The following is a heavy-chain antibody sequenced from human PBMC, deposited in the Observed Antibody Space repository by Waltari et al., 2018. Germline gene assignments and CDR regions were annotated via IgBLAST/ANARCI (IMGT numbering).Heavy chain of an antibody. Sequence: QAQLVQSGAEVKKPGASVRVTCETSGYTFSSYGITWVRQAPGQGLGWLGWVSTYNGNRNYSQKVQGRVSMTTDSYTTTAYLDLRSLRSDDTAVYYCVRGGPWQLVQGNAFDFWGQGTMVTVSS. J-gene: IGHJ3*01. CDR1: GYTFSSYG. CDR2: VSTYNGNR. D-gene: IGHD6-6*01. CDR3: VRGGPWQLVQGNAFDF. V-gene: IGHV1-18*01.